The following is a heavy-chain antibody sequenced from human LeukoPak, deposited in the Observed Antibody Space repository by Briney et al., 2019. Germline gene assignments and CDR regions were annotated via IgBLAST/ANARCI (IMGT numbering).Heavy chain of an antibody. D-gene: IGHD2-2*02. CDR2: IWYDGSNK. Sequence: GGSLRLSCAASGFTFSNYGMHWVRQAPGKGLEWVAVIWYDGSNKYYADSVKGRFTISRDNSKNTLYLQMNSLRGEDTAVYYCAREVLGYTVMAGLDHWGQGTLVTVSS. V-gene: IGHV3-33*01. CDR1: GFTFSNYG. CDR3: AREVLGYTVMAGLDH. J-gene: IGHJ4*02.